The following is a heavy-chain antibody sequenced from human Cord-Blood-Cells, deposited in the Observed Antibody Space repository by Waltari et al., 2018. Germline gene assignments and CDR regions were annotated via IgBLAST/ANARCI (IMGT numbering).Heavy chain of an antibody. V-gene: IGHV3-21*01. D-gene: IGHD1-26*01. CDR3: ARDYSGSYHDAFDI. CDR1: GFTFSSYS. CDR2: ISSSSRYI. Sequence: EVQLVESGGGLVKPGGSLRLSCAASGFTFSSYSMNWVRQAPGKGLEWVSSISSSSRYIYYADSVKGRFTISRDNAKNSLYLQMNSLRAEDTAVYYCARDYSGSYHDAFDIWGQGTMVTVSS. J-gene: IGHJ3*02.